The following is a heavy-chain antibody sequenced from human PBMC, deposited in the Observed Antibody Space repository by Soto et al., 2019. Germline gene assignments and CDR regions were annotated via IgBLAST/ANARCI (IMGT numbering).Heavy chain of an antibody. CDR3: ASYDYVWGSYRL. Sequence: ETLSLTCTVSGGSISSYYWSWIRQPPGKGLEWIGYIYYSGSTYYNPSLKSRVTISVDTSKNQFSLKLSSVTAADTAVYYCASYDYVWGSYRLWGQGTLVTVSS. CDR2: IYYSGST. V-gene: IGHV4-59*12. D-gene: IGHD3-16*02. J-gene: IGHJ4*02. CDR1: GGSISSYY.